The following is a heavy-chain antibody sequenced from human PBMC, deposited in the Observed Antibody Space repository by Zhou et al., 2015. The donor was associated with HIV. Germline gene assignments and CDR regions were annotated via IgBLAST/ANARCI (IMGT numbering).Heavy chain of an antibody. Sequence: QVQLVQSGAEVKKPGSSVKVSCKASGGTFSSYAISWVRQAPGQGLEWMGGIIPIFGTANYAQKFQGRVTITADESTSTAYMELSSLRSEDTAVYYCARAGSDYYDSSGYHHYWYFDLWGRGTLVTVSS. CDR3: ARAGSDYYDSSGYHHYWYFDL. J-gene: IGHJ2*01. CDR2: IIPIFGTA. D-gene: IGHD3-22*01. V-gene: IGHV1-69*01. CDR1: GGTFSSYA.